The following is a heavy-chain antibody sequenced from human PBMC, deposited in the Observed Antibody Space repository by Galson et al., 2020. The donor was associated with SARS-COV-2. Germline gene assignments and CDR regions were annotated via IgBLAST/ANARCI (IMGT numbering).Heavy chain of an antibody. Sequence: SETLSLTCTVSGDSVSNDRVYWGWIRQSPGKGLEWIGHISDRGNTNFNPSLKGRVTISLDMSKNQFSLILNSVTAADTAVYYCARLMGIVVVTGIPEYCFDYWGRGTLVTVSS. CDR2: ISDRGNT. CDR3: ARLMGIVVVTGIPEYCFDY. J-gene: IGHJ4*02. V-gene: IGHV4-61*01. CDR1: GDSVSNDRVY. D-gene: IGHD2-21*02.